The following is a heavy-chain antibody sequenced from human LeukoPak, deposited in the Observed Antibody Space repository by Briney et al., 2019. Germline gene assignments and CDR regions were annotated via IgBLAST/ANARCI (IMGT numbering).Heavy chain of an antibody. CDR1: GGSFSGYY. CDR3: ARHRASPSGLDY. J-gene: IGHJ4*02. D-gene: IGHD1-14*01. V-gene: IGHV4-34*01. CDR2: INHSGST. Sequence: SETLSLTCAVYGGSFSGYYWSWIRQPPGKGLEWIGEINHSGSTNYNPSLKSRVTISVDTSKNQFSLKLSSVTAADTAVYYCARHRASPSGLDYWGQGTLVTVSS.